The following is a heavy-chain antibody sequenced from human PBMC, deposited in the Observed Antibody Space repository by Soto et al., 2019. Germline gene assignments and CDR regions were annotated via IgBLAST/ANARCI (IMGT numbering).Heavy chain of an antibody. D-gene: IGHD5-18*01. J-gene: IGHJ4*02. CDR3: ARDPSVTAIGRADH. Sequence: EVQLVESGGGLVQPGRSLRLSCVVSGFTFDDYAMHWVRQAPGGGLEWVSGINWNSAVIGYADSVKDRFTISRDNAKNALYLQMTSLRSEDTALYYCARDPSVTAIGRADHWGQGTLVTVSS. V-gene: IGHV3-9*01. CDR1: GFTFDDYA. CDR2: INWNSAVI.